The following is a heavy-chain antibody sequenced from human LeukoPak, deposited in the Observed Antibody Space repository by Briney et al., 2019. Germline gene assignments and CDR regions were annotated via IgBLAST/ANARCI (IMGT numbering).Heavy chain of an antibody. CDR2: IIPIFGTA. V-gene: IGHV1-69*06. Sequence: GASVKVSCKASGGTFSSYAISWVRQAPGRGLEWMGGIIPIFGTANYAQKFQGRVTITADKSTSTAYMELSSLRSEDTAVYYCARDSYGSGNCMDVWGKGATVTVPS. CDR1: GGTFSSYA. CDR3: ARDSYGSGNCMDV. J-gene: IGHJ6*04. D-gene: IGHD3-10*01.